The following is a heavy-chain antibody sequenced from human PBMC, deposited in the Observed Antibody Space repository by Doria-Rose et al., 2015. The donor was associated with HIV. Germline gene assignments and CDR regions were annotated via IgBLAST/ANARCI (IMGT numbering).Heavy chain of an antibody. Sequence: QVQLQESGPGLVKPSETLSLTCSVYGGSISHYYWSWIRQPSGKGLEYIGDIFYTGSTNYSPSLKSRVSISIDTSKNKFSLRLSSVTAADTAVYYCARVLSGTYDYWGQGTLVTVSS. J-gene: IGHJ4*02. CDR1: GGSISHYY. CDR3: ARVLSGTYDY. D-gene: IGHD1-26*01. V-gene: IGHV4-59*01. CDR2: IFYTGST.